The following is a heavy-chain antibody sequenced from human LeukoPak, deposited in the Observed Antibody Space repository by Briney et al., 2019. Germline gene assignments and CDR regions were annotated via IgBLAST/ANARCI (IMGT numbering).Heavy chain of an antibody. J-gene: IGHJ4*02. Sequence: PGGSLRLSCAASGFTFSSYSMNWVRQAPGKGLEWVSYISSNSITIYYADSVKGRFNISRDSANNSLYLQMNSLRDEDTAVYYCARGYSALDYWGQGTLVTVSS. CDR1: GFTFSSYS. CDR3: ARGYSALDY. D-gene: IGHD6-13*01. CDR2: ISSNSITI. V-gene: IGHV3-48*02.